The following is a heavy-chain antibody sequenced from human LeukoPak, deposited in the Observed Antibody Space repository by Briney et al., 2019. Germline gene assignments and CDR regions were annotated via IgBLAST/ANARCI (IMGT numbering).Heavy chain of an antibody. D-gene: IGHD3-10*01. CDR3: ATSRGLHYFDY. CDR1: GGSFSGYY. V-gene: IGHV4-34*01. J-gene: IGHJ4*02. CDR2: INHSGST. Sequence: SETLSLTCAVYGGSFSGYYWSWIRQPPGKGLEWIGEINHSGSTNYNPSLKSRVTISVDTSKNQFSLKLSSVTAADTAVYYCATSRGLHYFDYRGQGTLVTVSS.